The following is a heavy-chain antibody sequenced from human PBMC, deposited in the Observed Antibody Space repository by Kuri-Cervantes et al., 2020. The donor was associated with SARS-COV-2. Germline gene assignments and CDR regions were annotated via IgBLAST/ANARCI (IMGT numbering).Heavy chain of an antibody. D-gene: IGHD6-25*01. CDR2: VKSKIDGETK. J-gene: IGHJ3*02. CDR1: GGTFSSYA. CDR3: ITDNWRAASAFEM. V-gene: IGHV3-15*01. Sequence: SCKASGGTFSSYAISWVRQAPGKGLQWVGRVKSKIDGETKDLGAPVKDRFTISREDSKNILYLQMNSLKTEDTAVYYCITDNWRAASAFEMWGLGTMVTVSS.